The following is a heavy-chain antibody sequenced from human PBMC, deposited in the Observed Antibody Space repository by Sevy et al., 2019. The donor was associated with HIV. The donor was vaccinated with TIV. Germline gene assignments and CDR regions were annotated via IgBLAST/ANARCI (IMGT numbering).Heavy chain of an antibody. D-gene: IGHD5-18*01. CDR2: IYTSGST. V-gene: IGHV4-61*02. CDR3: ASSPLTEGYSYGPSFDY. Sequence: SENLSLTCTVSGGSISSGSYYWSWIRQPAGKGLEWIGRIYTSGSTNYNPSLKSRVTISVDTSKNQFSLKLSSVTAADTAVYYCASSPLTEGYSYGPSFDYWGQGTLVTVSS. J-gene: IGHJ4*01. CDR1: GGSISSGSYY.